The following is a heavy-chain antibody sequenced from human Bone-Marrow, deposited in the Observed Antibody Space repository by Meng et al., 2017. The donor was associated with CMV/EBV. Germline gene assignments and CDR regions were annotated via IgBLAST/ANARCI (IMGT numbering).Heavy chain of an antibody. Sequence: GESLKISCAASGFTFSNYGMHWVRQAPGKGLEWVAVIWYDGSNKYYTDSVKGRFTISRDNSKNTLYLQMSSLRAEDTAVYYCAKVQRELLWFGELLLIGMDVWGQGTTVTVSS. V-gene: IGHV3-33*06. CDR3: AKVQRELLWFGELLLIGMDV. CDR1: GFTFSNYG. J-gene: IGHJ6*02. CDR2: IWYDGSNK. D-gene: IGHD3-10*01.